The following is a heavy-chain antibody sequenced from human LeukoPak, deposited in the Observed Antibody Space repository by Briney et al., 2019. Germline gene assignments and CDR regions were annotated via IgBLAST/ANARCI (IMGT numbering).Heavy chain of an antibody. CDR2: INPNSGGT. V-gene: IGHV1-2*02. J-gene: IGHJ4*02. Sequence: ASVKVSCKASGYTFTGYYMHWVRQAPGQGLEWMGWINPNSGGTNYAQKFQGRVTMTRDTSISTAYMELSRLRSDDAAVYYCARPNFWSGYYQGYWGQGTLVTVSS. CDR1: GYTFTGYY. CDR3: ARPNFWSGYYQGY. D-gene: IGHD3-3*01.